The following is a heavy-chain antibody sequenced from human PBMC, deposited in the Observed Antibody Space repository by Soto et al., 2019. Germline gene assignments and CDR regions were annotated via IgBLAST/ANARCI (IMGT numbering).Heavy chain of an antibody. Sequence: GGSLRLSCAASGFTFSSYAMHWVRQAPGKGLEWVAVISYDGSNKYYADSVKGRFTISRDNSKNTLYLQMNSLRAEDTAVYYCARAVMADIEIDYWGQGTLVTVSS. V-gene: IGHV3-30-3*01. CDR3: ARAVMADIEIDY. CDR1: GFTFSSYA. J-gene: IGHJ4*02. D-gene: IGHD3-16*01. CDR2: ISYDGSNK.